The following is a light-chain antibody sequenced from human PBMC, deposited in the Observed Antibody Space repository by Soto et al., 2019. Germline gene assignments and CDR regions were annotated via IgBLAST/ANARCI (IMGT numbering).Light chain of an antibody. J-gene: IGKJ1*01. Sequence: EIVLIKYPDTLSLSQGVRATLSCRTSQSVSSSYLAWYQQKPGQAPRLLIYGASSRATGIPDRFSGSGSGTEFTLTSSSLQPDDFATYYCQHYNSYSEAFGQGTKVEIK. CDR3: QHYNSYSEA. CDR2: GAS. CDR1: QSVSSSY. V-gene: IGKV3-20*01.